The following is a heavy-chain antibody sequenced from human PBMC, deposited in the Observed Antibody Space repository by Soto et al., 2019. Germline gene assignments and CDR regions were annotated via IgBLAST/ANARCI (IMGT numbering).Heavy chain of an antibody. V-gene: IGHV3-48*01. CDR2: ISSSSSTI. D-gene: IGHD3-10*01. CDR3: ARDAAMVRGVIGGNWFDP. J-gene: IGHJ5*02. Sequence: GGSLRLSCAASGFTFSSYSMNWVRQAPGKGLEWVSYISSSSSTIYYADSGKGRLTISRDNAKNSLYLQMNSLRAEDTAVYYCARDAAMVRGVIGGNWFDPWGQGTLVTVSS. CDR1: GFTFSSYS.